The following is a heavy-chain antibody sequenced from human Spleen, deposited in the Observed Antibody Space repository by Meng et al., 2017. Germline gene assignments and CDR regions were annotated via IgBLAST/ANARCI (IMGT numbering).Heavy chain of an antibody. D-gene: IGHD6-19*01. CDR3: ARASIAVADKGAY. CDR2: ISGDGSST. CDR1: GFTFSSYW. J-gene: IGHJ4*02. Sequence: GESLKISCAASGFTFSSYWMDWVRQAPGKGLEWVSFISGDGSSTSYADSVKGRFTISRDNAKNTLYLQMNSLRVEDTAVYYCARASIAVADKGAYWGQGTQVNFAS. V-gene: IGHV3-74*01.